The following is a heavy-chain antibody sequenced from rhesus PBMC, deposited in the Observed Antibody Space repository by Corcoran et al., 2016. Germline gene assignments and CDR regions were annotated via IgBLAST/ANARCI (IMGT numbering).Heavy chain of an antibody. Sequence: QVQLQESGPGVVKPSETLPLTCAVSGGYISSGYDWIWIRQPLGKGLEWIGLFYGSSGNTNYNSVLNNRGTISKDASKNQFSLRLSSVTAAATAVYYCARAYYYSGSYPYYGLDSWGQGVVVTVSS. J-gene: IGHJ6*01. D-gene: IGHD3-16*01. CDR1: GGYISSGYD. CDR3: ARAYYYSGSYPYYGLDS. CDR2: FYGSSGNT. V-gene: IGHV4-76*01.